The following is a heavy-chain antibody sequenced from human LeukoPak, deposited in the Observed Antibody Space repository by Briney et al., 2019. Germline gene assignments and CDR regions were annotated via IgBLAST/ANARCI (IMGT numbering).Heavy chain of an antibody. CDR1: GGSISSHY. CDR3: AGRGVEMSAVRPDNWLDP. Sequence: SETLSLTCSVSGGSISSHYYNWIRQSPGKGLEWIGRISYSGCTNYNPSLQSRVTISIDTSKNQFSLRLTSVTAADTAVYYCAGRGVEMSAVRPDNWLDPWGQGTLVTVSS. V-gene: IGHV4-59*08. J-gene: IGHJ5*02. D-gene: IGHD5-24*01. CDR2: ISYSGCT.